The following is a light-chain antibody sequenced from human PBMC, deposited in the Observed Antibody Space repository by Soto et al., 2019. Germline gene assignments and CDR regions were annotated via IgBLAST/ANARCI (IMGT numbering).Light chain of an antibody. CDR1: QGISTY. Sequence: DIQMTQSPSAVSASVGDRVTITCRASQGISTYLAWFQQKPGKAPKRLIYAASSLQSGVPSRFSVSGSGTEFTLTISSLQPEEFATYYCLQHNTYPRTFGQGNKVEIK. CDR3: LQHNTYPRT. CDR2: AAS. J-gene: IGKJ1*01. V-gene: IGKV1-17*03.